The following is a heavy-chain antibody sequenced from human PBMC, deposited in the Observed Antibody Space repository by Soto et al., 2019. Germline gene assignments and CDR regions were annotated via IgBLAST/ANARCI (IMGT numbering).Heavy chain of an antibody. D-gene: IGHD1-1*01. Sequence: SETLSLTCAVYGGSFSGYYWSWIRQPPGKGLEWIGSIYYSGSTYYTPSLKSRVTISVDTSKNQFSLRLSSVTAADTAVYYCASGRGTENYWGHGTLVTVSS. V-gene: IGHV4-34*01. CDR2: IYYSGST. CDR3: ASGRGTENY. CDR1: GGSFSGYY. J-gene: IGHJ4*01.